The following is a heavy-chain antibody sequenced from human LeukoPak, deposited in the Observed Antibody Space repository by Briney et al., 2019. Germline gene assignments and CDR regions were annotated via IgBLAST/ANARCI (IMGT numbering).Heavy chain of an antibody. D-gene: IGHD6-13*01. CDR1: GFTFSSYS. J-gene: IGHJ3*02. Sequence: GGSVTLSCAASGFTFSSYSMNWVRQAPGKGLEWVASISSISSYIYYADSVKGRFTISRDNAKNPVYLQTNSLRTDDPALDYCASDLGIAAAGRGYAFDIWGQGTMVTVSS. CDR3: ASDLGIAAAGRGYAFDI. CDR2: ISSISSYI. V-gene: IGHV3-21*01.